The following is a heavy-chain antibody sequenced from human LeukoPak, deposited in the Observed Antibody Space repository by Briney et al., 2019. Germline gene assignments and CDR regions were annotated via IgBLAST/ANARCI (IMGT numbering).Heavy chain of an antibody. V-gene: IGHV1-2*04. CDR1: GYTFTGYY. CDR3: ARETSGYDPPNFDY. D-gene: IGHD5-12*01. J-gene: IGHJ4*02. Sequence: ASVKVSCKASGYTFTGYYMHWVRQAPGQGLEWMGWINPNSGGTNYAQKFQGWVTMTRDTSIGTAYMELSRLRSEDTAVYYCARETSGYDPPNFDYRGQGTLVTVSS. CDR2: INPNSGGT.